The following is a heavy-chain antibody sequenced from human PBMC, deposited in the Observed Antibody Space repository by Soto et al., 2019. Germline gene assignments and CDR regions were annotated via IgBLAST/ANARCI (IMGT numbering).Heavy chain of an antibody. D-gene: IGHD6-13*01. CDR2: ISYDGSNK. CDR1: GFTFSSYG. J-gene: IGHJ2*01. Sequence: QVQLVESGGGVVQPGRSLRLSCAASGFTFSSYGMHWVRQAPGKGLEWVAVISYDGSNKYYADSVKGRFTISRDNSKNTLSLQMNSRRAEDTAVYYCAKDAAAALDLWGRGTLVTVSS. CDR3: AKDAAAALDL. V-gene: IGHV3-30*18.